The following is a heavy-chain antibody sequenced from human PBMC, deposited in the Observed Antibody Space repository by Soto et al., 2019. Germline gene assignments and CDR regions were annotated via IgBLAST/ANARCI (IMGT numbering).Heavy chain of an antibody. V-gene: IGHV4-59*01. CDR2: IYKSGST. Sequence: SETLSLTCTVSGGSISGYSWTWIRQPPGKGLDWIGYIYKSGSTNYNPSLKSRVTMSVDTSKSQLSLKLTSATAADTAVYYCARGVPNCSSSSCYFDYWSQGALVTVSS. CDR3: ARGVPNCSSSSCYFDY. CDR1: GGSISGYS. J-gene: IGHJ4*02. D-gene: IGHD2-2*01.